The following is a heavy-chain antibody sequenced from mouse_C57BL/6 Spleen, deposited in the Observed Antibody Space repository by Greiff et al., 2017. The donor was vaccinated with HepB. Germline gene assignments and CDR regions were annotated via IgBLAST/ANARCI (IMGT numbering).Heavy chain of an antibody. CDR1: GYSFTDYN. V-gene: IGHV1-39*01. Sequence: EVQLQQSGPELVKPGASVKISCKASGYSFTDYNMNWVKQSNGKSLEWIGVINPNYGTTSYNQKFKGKATLTVDQSSSTAYMQLNSLTSEDSAVYYGESSYYYGSSPFAYWGQGTLVTVSA. CDR2: INPNYGTT. D-gene: IGHD1-1*01. J-gene: IGHJ3*01. CDR3: ESSYYYGSSPFAY.